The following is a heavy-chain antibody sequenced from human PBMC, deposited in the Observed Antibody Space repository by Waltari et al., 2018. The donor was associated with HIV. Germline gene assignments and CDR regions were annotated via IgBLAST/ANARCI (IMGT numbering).Heavy chain of an antibody. Sequence: QITLKESGPTVVKPIQTLTLTCSFSGFSLSTTGVGVGWIRQPPGEAPEWLALIYWDDTKRYNPSLKSQLTIYKNTSKNQVGVILATREPLDTATYFCTHAYYFPSGSYFAHWGQGILVTVSS. CDR1: GFSLSTTGVG. D-gene: IGHD3-10*01. CDR3: THAYYFPSGSYFAH. J-gene: IGHJ4*02. CDR2: IYWDDTK. V-gene: IGHV2-5*02.